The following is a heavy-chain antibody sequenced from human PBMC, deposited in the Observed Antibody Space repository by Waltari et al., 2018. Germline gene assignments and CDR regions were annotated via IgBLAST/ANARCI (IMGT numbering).Heavy chain of an antibody. CDR2: ITSSSSTT. CDR1: GLAVSTDR. V-gene: IGHV3-48*04. CDR3: ARDPYDSSGYYYPSWFDP. J-gene: IGHJ5*02. Sequence: EVQLLESGGGLVQPGGSLRLSVAASGLAVSTDRMLCVRRAPGKGLEWVSYITSSSSTTHYADSVKGRFTISRDNAKNSLYLQMSSLRAEDTAVYYCARDPYDSSGYYYPSWFDPWGQGTLVIVSS. D-gene: IGHD3-22*01.